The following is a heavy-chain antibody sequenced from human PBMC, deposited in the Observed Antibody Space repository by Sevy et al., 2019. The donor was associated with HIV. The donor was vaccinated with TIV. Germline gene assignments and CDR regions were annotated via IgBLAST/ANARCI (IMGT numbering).Heavy chain of an antibody. J-gene: IGHJ6*02. Sequence: GGSLRLSCAASGFTFSSYWMSWVRHAPGKGLEWVANIKQDGSEKYYVDSVKGRFTISRDNAKNSLYLQMNSLRAEDTAVYYCARTGYQLPKLYYYYGMDVWGQGTTVTVSS. CDR1: GFTFSSYW. CDR3: ARTGYQLPKLYYYYGMDV. CDR2: IKQDGSEK. V-gene: IGHV3-7*03. D-gene: IGHD2-2*01.